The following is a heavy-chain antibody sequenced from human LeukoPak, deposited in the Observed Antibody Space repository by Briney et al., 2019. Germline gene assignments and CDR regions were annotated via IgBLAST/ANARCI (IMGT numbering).Heavy chain of an antibody. D-gene: IGHD1-1*01. CDR2: ISSSSSYI. J-gene: IGHJ3*02. Sequence: GGSLRLSCAASGFTFSSYSMNWVRQAPGKGLEWVSSISSSSSYIYYADSVKGRFTISRDNAKNSLYLQMNSLRAEDTAVYYCARGGLWGQLELHAFDIWGQGTMVTVSS. V-gene: IGHV3-21*01. CDR1: GFTFSSYS. CDR3: ARGGLWGQLELHAFDI.